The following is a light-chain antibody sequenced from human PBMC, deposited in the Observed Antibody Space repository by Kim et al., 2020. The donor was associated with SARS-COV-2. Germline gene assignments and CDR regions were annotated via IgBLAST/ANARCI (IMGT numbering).Light chain of an antibody. CDR3: SSYSSNDSVL. CDR1: SSDVGGYNY. Sequence: QSVVTQPASVSGSPGQSITISCTGTSSDVGGYNYVYWFQHHPGKAPKVMISDVSNRPSGVSNRFSGSKSGNTASLTISGLQAEDEADYYCSSYSSNDSVLFGGGTQLTVL. V-gene: IGLV2-14*03. J-gene: IGLJ2*01. CDR2: DVS.